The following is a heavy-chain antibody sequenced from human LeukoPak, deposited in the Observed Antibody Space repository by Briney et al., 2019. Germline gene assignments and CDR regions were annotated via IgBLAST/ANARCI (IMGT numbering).Heavy chain of an antibody. CDR3: AKDRRARPSGTTPSLDY. CDR2: IRYDGSNK. V-gene: IGHV3-30*02. Sequence: PGGSLTLSCAASGFTFSSYGMHWVRQAPGTGLEWVAFIRYDGSNKYYADSVKGRFTISRDNSKNTLYLQMNSLIAEDTAVCYCAKDRRARPSGTTPSLDYWGQGTLVTVSS. J-gene: IGHJ4*02. D-gene: IGHD3-10*01. CDR1: GFTFSSYG.